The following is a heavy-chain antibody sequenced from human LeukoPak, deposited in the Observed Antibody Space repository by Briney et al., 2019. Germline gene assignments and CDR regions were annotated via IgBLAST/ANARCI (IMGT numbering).Heavy chain of an antibody. CDR3: ARDRWAILTGSENYYFYGMDV. CDR2: IKQDGSEK. J-gene: IGHJ6*02. CDR1: GFTFSSYW. D-gene: IGHD3-9*01. Sequence: GGSLRLSCAASGFTFSSYWMSWVRQAPGKGLEWVANIKQDGSEKTYVDSVKGRFTISRDNAKNSLYPQMNSLRAEDTAVYYCARDRWAILTGSENYYFYGMDVWDQGTTVTVSS. V-gene: IGHV3-7*01.